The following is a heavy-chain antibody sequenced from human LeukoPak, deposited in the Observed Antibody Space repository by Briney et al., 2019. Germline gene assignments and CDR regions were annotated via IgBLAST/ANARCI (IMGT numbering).Heavy chain of an antibody. D-gene: IGHD2-2*02. J-gene: IGHJ5*02. V-gene: IGHV1-18*04. CDR1: GYTFTSYY. CDR3: ARDLLAYCSSTSCYTFENWFDP. Sequence: ASVKVSCKASGYTFTSYYMHWVRQAPGQGLEWMGWISAYNGNTNYAQKLQGRVTMTTDTSTSTAYMELRSLRSDDTAVYYCARDLLAYCSSTSCYTFENWFDPWGQGTLVTVSS. CDR2: ISAYNGNT.